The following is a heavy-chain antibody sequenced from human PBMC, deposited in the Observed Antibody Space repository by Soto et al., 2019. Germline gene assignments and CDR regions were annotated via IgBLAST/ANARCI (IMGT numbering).Heavy chain of an antibody. CDR1: GDSMSTFY. V-gene: IGHV4-4*07. D-gene: IGHD7-27*01. CDR3: ARDQSGAADF. CDR2: ISATGTT. J-gene: IGHJ4*03. Sequence: SETLSLTCTVSGDSMSTFYLNWIRQSAEKGLECIRRISATGTTTYIPSLKSRITLSVDTSKNEFSLNLKFVTAADTAVYFCARDQSGAADFWGPGTLVTVYS.